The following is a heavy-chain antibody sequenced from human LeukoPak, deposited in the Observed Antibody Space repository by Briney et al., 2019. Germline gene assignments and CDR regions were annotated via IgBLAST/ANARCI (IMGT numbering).Heavy chain of an antibody. CDR3: ARGLCGGDCYDY. Sequence: PGGSLRLSCAASGFTLSSSGMNWVRQAPGKGLECVSSIVSSSGHIYYADSVKGRFTISRDNAKNSLYLQMNSLRAEDTALYYCARGLCGGDCYDYWGQGTLVTVSS. V-gene: IGHV3-21*04. CDR2: IVSSSGHI. J-gene: IGHJ4*02. CDR1: GFTLSSSG. D-gene: IGHD2-21*02.